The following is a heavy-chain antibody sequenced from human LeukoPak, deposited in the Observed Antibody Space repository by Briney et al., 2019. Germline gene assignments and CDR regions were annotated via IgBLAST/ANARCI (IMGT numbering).Heavy chain of an antibody. CDR2: IYYSGST. CDR1: GGSISSYY. Sequence: SETLSLTCTVSGGSISSYYWSWIRQPPGKGQEGIGYIYYSGSTNYNPSLKSRVTISVETSKNQCSLNLGAVTAADTAVYYCARDSLVVVPAASHYYYYGMDVWGKGTTVTVSS. V-gene: IGHV4-59*01. J-gene: IGHJ6*04. CDR3: ARDSLVVVPAASHYYYYGMDV. D-gene: IGHD2-2*01.